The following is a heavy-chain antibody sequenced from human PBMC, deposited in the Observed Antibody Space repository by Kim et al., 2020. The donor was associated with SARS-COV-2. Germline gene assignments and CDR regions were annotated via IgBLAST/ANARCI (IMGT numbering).Heavy chain of an antibody. CDR3: TRDLSPLDY. CDR2: GTT. V-gene: IGHV3-49*02. J-gene: IGHJ4*02. Sequence: GTTEYAASVKGRFTISRDDSKSIAYLQMNSLKTEDTAVYYCTRDLSPLDYWGQGTLVTVSS.